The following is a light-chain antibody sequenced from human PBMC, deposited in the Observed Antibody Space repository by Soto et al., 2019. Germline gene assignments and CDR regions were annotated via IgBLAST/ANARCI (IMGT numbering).Light chain of an antibody. Sequence: VLTQPPSVSVAPGKTARITRGGNNIGSKSVHWYQQKPGQAPVLVIYYDSDRPSGIPERFSGSNSGNTATLTISRVEAGDEADYYCQVWDSSSDHYVVFGGGTKLTVL. V-gene: IGLV3-21*04. CDR3: QVWDSSSDHYVV. CDR1: NIGSKS. J-gene: IGLJ2*01. CDR2: YDS.